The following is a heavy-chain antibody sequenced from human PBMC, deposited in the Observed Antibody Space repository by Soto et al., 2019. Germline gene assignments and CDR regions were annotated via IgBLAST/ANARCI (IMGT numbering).Heavy chain of an antibody. D-gene: IGHD2-15*01. V-gene: IGHV2-5*02. Sequence: QITLKESGPTLVKPTQTLTLTCTFSGFSLTTSGVAVDWIRQPPGKALEWLALIYWDDDKRYSPSLSNRLTLTKDTSKNQVVLTMTNMDPVDTATYYCARSGYVYSDYWGQGTLVTVSS. J-gene: IGHJ4*02. CDR2: IYWDDDK. CDR3: ARSGYVYSDY. CDR1: GFSLTTSGVA.